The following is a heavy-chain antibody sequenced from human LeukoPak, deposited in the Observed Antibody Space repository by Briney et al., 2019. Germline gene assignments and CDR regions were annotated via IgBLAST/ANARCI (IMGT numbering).Heavy chain of an antibody. CDR3: ARQGEGVVPAAMSYYYYYMDV. CDR2: INHMGST. CDR1: GGSFSVYY. J-gene: IGHJ6*03. D-gene: IGHD2-2*01. Sequence: SETLSLTCAVYGGSFSVYYLSWIRQPPGKWLDGIGEINHMGSTNDNPSLKVRVTISVNTSKNKFSLKLSSVPAADTAVYYCARQGEGVVPAAMSYYYYYMDVWGKGTTVTISS. V-gene: IGHV4-34*01.